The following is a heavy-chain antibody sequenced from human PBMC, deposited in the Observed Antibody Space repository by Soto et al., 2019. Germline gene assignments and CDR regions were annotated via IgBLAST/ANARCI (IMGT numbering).Heavy chain of an antibody. CDR3: AKDAAYCDVLWLPES. J-gene: IGHJ5*02. V-gene: IGHV3-23*01. CDR1: GFTFSKCA. CDR2: ILGSGGT. Sequence: PGGSLRLSCAGCGFTFSKCAMMWVRQAPGKGLEWVSGILGSGGTYHADAVKGRFTMSKENSKKTLYLQMNSLRAEDTAVYYCAKDAAYCDVLWLPESWGQGTLVTVSS. D-gene: IGHD2-21*01.